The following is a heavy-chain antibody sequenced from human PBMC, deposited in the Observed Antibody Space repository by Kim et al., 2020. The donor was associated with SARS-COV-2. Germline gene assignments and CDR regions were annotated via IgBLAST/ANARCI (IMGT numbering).Heavy chain of an antibody. CDR2: ISGSGDST. V-gene: IGHV3-23*01. Sequence: GGSLRLSCAASGFTFSNYAITWVRQAPGKGLDWVSTISGSGDSTYYADSVKGRFTISRDNSKNTFYLQMNSLRVEDTALYYCAKDRDYGNPPYGMDVWGQGTTVTVSS. CDR1: GFTFSNYA. D-gene: IGHD3-10*01. J-gene: IGHJ6*02. CDR3: AKDRDYGNPPYGMDV.